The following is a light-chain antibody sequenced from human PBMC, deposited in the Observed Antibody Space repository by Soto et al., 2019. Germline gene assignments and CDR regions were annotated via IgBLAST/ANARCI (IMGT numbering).Light chain of an antibody. J-gene: IGKJ5*01. V-gene: IGKV1-9*01. CDR1: QVISTS. CDR3: QQLFDSPIT. CDR2: AAS. Sequence: DIQLTQSASFLSPSIGESVTIRCRASQVISTSLAWYQVKPGKAPKLLIYAASTLESGVPSRFSATVSGTEFSLTITSLQPEDFATYYCQQLFDSPITFGQGTRLENK.